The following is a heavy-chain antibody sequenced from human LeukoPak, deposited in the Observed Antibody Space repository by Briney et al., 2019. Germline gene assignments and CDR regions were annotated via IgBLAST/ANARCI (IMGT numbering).Heavy chain of an antibody. CDR3: TRHTTAATGTAFDI. J-gene: IGHJ3*02. CDR1: GFPFSASA. Sequence: GGFLRLSCAASGFPFSASAIHWVRQASGKGLEWIGRIRIKANSYATAYAASVKGRFTISRDDSKNTAYLEMNSLKTEDTAVYYCTRHTTAATGTAFDIWGQGTVVTVSS. V-gene: IGHV3-73*01. D-gene: IGHD6-13*01. CDR2: IRIKANSYAT.